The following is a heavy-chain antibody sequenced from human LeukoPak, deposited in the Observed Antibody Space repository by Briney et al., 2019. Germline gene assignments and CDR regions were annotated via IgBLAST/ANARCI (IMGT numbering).Heavy chain of an antibody. Sequence: PGGSLRLSCVASGFAFSRYWMHWVRQAPGKGLVWVSRINSDGSRITYADSVKGRFTISRDNAKNTMYLQMNSLRAEDTAVYYCASRSPYGDYISNWGQGTLVTVSS. CDR3: ASRSPYGDYISN. D-gene: IGHD4-17*01. V-gene: IGHV3-74*01. J-gene: IGHJ4*02. CDR2: INSDGSRI. CDR1: GFAFSRYW.